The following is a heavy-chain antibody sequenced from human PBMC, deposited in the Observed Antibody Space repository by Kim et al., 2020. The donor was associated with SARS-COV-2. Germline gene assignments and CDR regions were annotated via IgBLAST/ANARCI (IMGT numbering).Heavy chain of an antibody. CDR3: AKDRDYYDSSGYYYYYYYGMDV. V-gene: IGHV3-23*01. CDR2: ITGSGGST. Sequence: GGSLRLSCAASGFTFNSYALSWVRQAPGKGLEWVSAITGSGGSTYYADSVKGRFTIPRDNSKNTLYLQMNSLRAEDTAVYYCAKDRDYYDSSGYYYYYYYGMDVWGQGTTVTVSS. J-gene: IGHJ6*02. D-gene: IGHD3-22*01. CDR1: GFTFNSYA.